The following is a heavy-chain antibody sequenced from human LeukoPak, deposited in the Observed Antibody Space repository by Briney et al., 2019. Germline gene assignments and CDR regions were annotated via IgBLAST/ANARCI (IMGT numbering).Heavy chain of an antibody. CDR1: GFTFSSYS. Sequence: GSLRLSCAASGFTFSSYSMNWVRQAPGKGLEWVSSISSSSYIYYADSVKGRFTISRDNAKNSLYLQMNSLRAEDTAVYYCASMVRGVPDFDYWGQGTLVTVSS. CDR3: ASMVRGVPDFDY. D-gene: IGHD3-10*01. V-gene: IGHV3-21*01. J-gene: IGHJ4*02. CDR2: ISSSSYI.